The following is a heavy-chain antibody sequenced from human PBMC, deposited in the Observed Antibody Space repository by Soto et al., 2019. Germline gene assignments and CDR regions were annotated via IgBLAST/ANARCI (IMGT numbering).Heavy chain of an antibody. CDR1: GFTFTNAW. Sequence: GGSLRLSCAASGFTFTNAWMNWVRQAPGKGLEWVGRVKGKSDGGTTDYAGPVKGRFTISRDDSDNTVHLQMNSLKTEDTAIYYCSTASPKPVTNYYGMDVWGQGTTVTVSS. J-gene: IGHJ6*02. CDR2: VKGKSDGGTT. V-gene: IGHV3-15*07. D-gene: IGHD6-6*01. CDR3: STASPKPVTNYYGMDV.